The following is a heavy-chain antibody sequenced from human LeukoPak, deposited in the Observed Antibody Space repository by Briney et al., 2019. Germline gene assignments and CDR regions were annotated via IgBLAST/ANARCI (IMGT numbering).Heavy chain of an antibody. V-gene: IGHV4-39*07. J-gene: IGHJ3*02. Sequence: PSETLSLTCTVSGGSISSSSYYWGWIRQPPGKGLEWIGSIYYSGSTYYNPSLKSRVTISVDTSKNQFSLKLSSVTAADTAVYYCARDHRIAAAGAFDIWGQGTMVTVSS. CDR1: GGSISSSSYY. CDR3: ARDHRIAAAGAFDI. D-gene: IGHD6-13*01. CDR2: IYYSGST.